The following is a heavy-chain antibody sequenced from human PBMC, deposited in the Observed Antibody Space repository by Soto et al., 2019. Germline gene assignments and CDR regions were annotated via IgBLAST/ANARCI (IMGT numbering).Heavy chain of an antibody. D-gene: IGHD6-6*01. CDR1: GGSISSSSYY. CDR3: ARHMGSYSSSSQGFGFDP. Sequence: PSETLSLTCTVSGGSISSSSYYWGWIRQPPGKGLEWIGSIYYSGSTYYNPSLKSRVTISVDTSKNQFSLKLSSVTAADTAVYYCARHMGSYSSSSQGFGFDPWGQGTLVTV. J-gene: IGHJ5*02. CDR2: IYYSGST. V-gene: IGHV4-39*01.